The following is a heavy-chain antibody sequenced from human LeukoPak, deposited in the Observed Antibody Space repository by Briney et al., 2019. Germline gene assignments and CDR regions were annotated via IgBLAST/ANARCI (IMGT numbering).Heavy chain of an antibody. CDR3: AKEGGRFAFGNWFDP. V-gene: IGHV3-30*18. D-gene: IGHD3-10*01. CDR1: GFTFSSYG. CDR2: ISYDGSNK. J-gene: IGHJ5*02. Sequence: GGSLRLSCAASGFTFSSYGMHWVRQAPGKGLEWVAVISYDGSNKYYTDSVKGRFTISRDNSKNTLYLQMNSLRAEDTAVYYCAKEGGRFAFGNWFDPWGQGTLVTVSS.